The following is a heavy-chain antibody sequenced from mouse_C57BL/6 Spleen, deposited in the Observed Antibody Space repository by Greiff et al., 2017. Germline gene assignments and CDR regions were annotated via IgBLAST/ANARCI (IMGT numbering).Heavy chain of an antibody. CDR3: ARRGYGNPYAMDY. D-gene: IGHD2-10*02. Sequence: QVQLQQSGAELARPGASVKLSCKASGYTFTSYGISWVKQRTGQGLEWIGEIYPRSGNTYYNEKFKGKATLTADKSSSTAYMELRSLTSEDSAVXFCARRGYGNPYAMDYWGQGTSVTVSS. CDR1: GYTFTSYG. V-gene: IGHV1-81*01. J-gene: IGHJ4*01. CDR2: IYPRSGNT.